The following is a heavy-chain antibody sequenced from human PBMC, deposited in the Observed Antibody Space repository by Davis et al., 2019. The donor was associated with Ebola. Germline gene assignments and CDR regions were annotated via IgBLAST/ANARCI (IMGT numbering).Heavy chain of an antibody. CDR2: IYYSGST. Sequence: SETLSLTCTVSGGSISSYYWSWIRQPPGKGLEWIGYIYYSGSTNYNPSLKSRVTISVDTSKNQFSLKLSSVTAADTAVYYCARDTRGYSYGYGGYYYYMDVWGKGTTVTVSS. D-gene: IGHD5-18*01. CDR1: GGSISSYY. J-gene: IGHJ6*03. CDR3: ARDTRGYSYGYGGYYYYMDV. V-gene: IGHV4-59*01.